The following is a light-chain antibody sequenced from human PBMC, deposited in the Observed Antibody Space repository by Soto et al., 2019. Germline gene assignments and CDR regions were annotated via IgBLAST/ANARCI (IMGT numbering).Light chain of an antibody. CDR1: QSISSW. CDR3: QKYNSYPVT. J-gene: IGKJ2*01. Sequence: DIQMAQSPSTLSASVGDRVIITCRASQSISSWLAWYQQKPGKAPKLLIYKASSLESGVPSRFSGSGSGTEFTLTISSLQPDDFATYYCQKYNSYPVTFGQGTKLEIK. V-gene: IGKV1-5*03. CDR2: KAS.